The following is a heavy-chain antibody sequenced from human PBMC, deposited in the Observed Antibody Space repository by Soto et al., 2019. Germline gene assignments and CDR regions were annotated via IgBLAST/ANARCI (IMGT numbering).Heavy chain of an antibody. CDR1: GGSISSYY. D-gene: IGHD2-2*03. J-gene: IGHJ6*03. V-gene: IGHV4-59*01. Sequence: HVQLQESGPGLVKPSETLSLTCTVSGGSISSYYWSWIRQPPGKGLEWIGYIYYSGSTNYNPSLKSRVTISVDTSKNQFSLKLSSVTAADTAVYYCARRGYCSSTSCRNYYYYYMDVWGKGTTVTVSS. CDR2: IYYSGST. CDR3: ARRGYCSSTSCRNYYYYYMDV.